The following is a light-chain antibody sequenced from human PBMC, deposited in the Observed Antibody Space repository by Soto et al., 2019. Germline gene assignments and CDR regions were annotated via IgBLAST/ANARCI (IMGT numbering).Light chain of an antibody. CDR1: QSVNSAY. Sequence: ESVLTQAPGALSLSPGERATLSCRASQSVNSAYFAWYQQKPGQAPRLLIYGASSRATGIPDRFSGSGSGTDFTLTISRLEPEDFAVYYCQQYGSSPITFGGGTKVDIK. CDR3: QQYGSSPIT. J-gene: IGKJ4*01. V-gene: IGKV3-20*01. CDR2: GAS.